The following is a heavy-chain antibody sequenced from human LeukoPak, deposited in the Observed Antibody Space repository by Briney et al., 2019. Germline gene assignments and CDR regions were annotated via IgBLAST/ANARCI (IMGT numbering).Heavy chain of an antibody. CDR3: ARVMVRGVIGAFDI. D-gene: IGHD3-10*01. J-gene: IGHJ3*02. CDR1: GFTFSSYS. V-gene: IGHV3-21*01. Sequence: GGSLRLSCAASGFTFSSYSMNCVRQAPGKGLEWVSSISSSSSYIYYADSVKGRFTNSRDNAKNSLYLQMNSLRAEDTAVYYCARVMVRGVIGAFDIWGQGTMVTVSS. CDR2: ISSSSSYI.